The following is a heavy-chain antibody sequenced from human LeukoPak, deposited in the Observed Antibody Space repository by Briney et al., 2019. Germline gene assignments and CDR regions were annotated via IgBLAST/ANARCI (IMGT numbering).Heavy chain of an antibody. V-gene: IGHV3-21*04. J-gene: IGHJ1*01. Sequence: GGSLRLSCAASRFTFSSYSMNWVRQAPGKGLEWVSSISSSSSYIYYADSVKGRFTISRDNAENSLYLQMNSLRAEDTAVYYCAKEIYGDSTGGRFQHWGQGTLVTVSS. CDR1: RFTFSSYS. D-gene: IGHD4-17*01. CDR3: AKEIYGDSTGGRFQH. CDR2: ISSSSSYI.